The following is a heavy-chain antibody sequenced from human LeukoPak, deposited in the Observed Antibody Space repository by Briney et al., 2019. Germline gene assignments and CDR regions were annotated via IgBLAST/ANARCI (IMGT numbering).Heavy chain of an antibody. CDR1: GFTVSSNY. CDR3: ARVHSQYYYYYGMDV. CDR2: IYSGGST. Sequence: GGSLRLSCAASGFTVSSNYMSWVRQAPGKGLEWVSVIYSGGSTYYADSVKGRFTISRDNSKNTLYLQMNSLRAEDTAVYYCARVHSQYYYYYGMDVWGQGTTVTVSS. D-gene: IGHD5-18*01. J-gene: IGHJ6*02. V-gene: IGHV3-66*01.